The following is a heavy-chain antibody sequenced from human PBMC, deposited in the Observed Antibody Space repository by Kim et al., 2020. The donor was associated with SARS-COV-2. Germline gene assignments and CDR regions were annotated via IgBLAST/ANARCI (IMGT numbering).Heavy chain of an antibody. CDR3: ARAPVRYGDYFDY. CDR2: ISYDGSTK. Sequence: GGSLRLSCAASGFTFSSYARHWVRQAPGKGLEWVAVISYDGSTKYYVDSVKGRFTISRDNSKNTLYLQMNSLRAEDTAVYYCARAPVRYGDYFDYWGQGTLVTVSS. D-gene: IGHD4-17*01. CDR1: GFTFSSYA. V-gene: IGHV3-30*04. J-gene: IGHJ4*02.